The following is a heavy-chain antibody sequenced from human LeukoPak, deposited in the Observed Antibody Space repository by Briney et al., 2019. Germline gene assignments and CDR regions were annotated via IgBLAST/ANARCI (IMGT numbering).Heavy chain of an antibody. CDR1: GGSISNYY. D-gene: IGHD1-26*01. J-gene: IGHJ4*02. CDR3: ARRVGISKKYYFDY. Sequence: PSETLSLACTFSGGSISNYYWTWIRQSPGKGQEWIGYVSDSGISNCDVSLKSRVTISIDKSKNQFSLRLSSVTAADTAVYYCARRVGISKKYYFDYWGQGTLVTVSS. V-gene: IGHV4-59*12. CDR2: VSDSGIS.